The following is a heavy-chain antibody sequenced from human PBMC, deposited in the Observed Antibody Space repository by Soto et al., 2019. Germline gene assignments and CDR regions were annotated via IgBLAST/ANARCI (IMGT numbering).Heavy chain of an antibody. Sequence: QVQLVQSGAEVKKPGASVKVSCQASGYSFTSYAIHWVRQAPGQGLECMGWINAVNGNTRYSQKFQGRVTITRDTSTSTAYMDLSSLTSEDTAVYYCTRSGGLDDWGQGTLITVSS. CDR3: TRSGGLDD. CDR2: INAVNGNT. D-gene: IGHD3-10*01. CDR1: GYSFTSYA. J-gene: IGHJ4*02. V-gene: IGHV1-3*01.